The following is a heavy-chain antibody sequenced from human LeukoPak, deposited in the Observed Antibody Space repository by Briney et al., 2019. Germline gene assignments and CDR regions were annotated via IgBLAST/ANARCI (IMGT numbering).Heavy chain of an antibody. J-gene: IGHJ5*02. D-gene: IGHD3-10*01. CDR2: INPNSGGT. Sequence: ASVKVSCKASGYTFINYNIAWVRQAPGQGLEWMGWINPNSGGTNYAQKFQGRVTMTRDTSISTAYMELSRLRSDDTAVYYYARDHYYGSGSQGFFFWFDPWGQGTLVTVSS. CDR3: ARDHYYGSGSQGFFFWFDP. CDR1: GYTFINYN. V-gene: IGHV1-2*02.